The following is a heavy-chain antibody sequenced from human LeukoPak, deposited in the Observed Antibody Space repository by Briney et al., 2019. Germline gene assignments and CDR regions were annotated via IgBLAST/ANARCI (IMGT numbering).Heavy chain of an antibody. J-gene: IGHJ4*02. CDR3: ARDLLLARYIDY. D-gene: IGHD2-8*02. V-gene: IGHV4-39*07. Sequence: NSSETLSLTCTVSGGSISSYYWGWIRQPPGKGLEWIGSIYYSGSTYYNPSLKSRVTISVDTSKNQFSLKLSSVTAADTAVYYCARDLLLARYIDYWGQGTLVTVSS. CDR1: GGSISSYY. CDR2: IYYSGST.